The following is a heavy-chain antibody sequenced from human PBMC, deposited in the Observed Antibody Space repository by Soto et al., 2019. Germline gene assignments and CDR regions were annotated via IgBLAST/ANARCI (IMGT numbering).Heavy chain of an antibody. Sequence: QVQLVQSGAEVKKPGASVKVSCKASGYTFTSYGISWVRQAPGQGLEWMGWISAYNGNTNYAQKLQGRVTLTTDKPTRTASIALRSLRSDYTPVYYCASGLGGGATGPRVFDSWGQGTLVTVSS. V-gene: IGHV1-18*01. CDR2: ISAYNGNT. J-gene: IGHJ4*02. D-gene: IGHD1-26*01. CDR3: ASGLGGGATGPRVFDS. CDR1: GYTFTSYG.